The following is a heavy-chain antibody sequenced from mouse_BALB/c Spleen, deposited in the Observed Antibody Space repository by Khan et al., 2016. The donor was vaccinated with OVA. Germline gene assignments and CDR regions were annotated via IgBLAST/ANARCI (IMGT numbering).Heavy chain of an antibody. D-gene: IGHD1-1*01. CDR3: ASMLLYYYGSNFERYYFDY. J-gene: IGHJ2*01. Sequence: VQLKESGPGLVKPSQSLSLTCTVTGYSITSDYAWNWIRQFPGNKLEWMGYISYSGDTAYNPSLKSRISITRDTSKNQFFLQLNSVTTEDTATYYCASMLLYYYGSNFERYYFDYWGPGTTLTVSS. CDR2: ISYSGDT. V-gene: IGHV3-2*02. CDR1: GYSITSDYA.